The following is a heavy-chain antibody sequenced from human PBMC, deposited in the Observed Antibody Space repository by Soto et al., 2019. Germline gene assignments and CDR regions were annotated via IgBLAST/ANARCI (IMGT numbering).Heavy chain of an antibody. J-gene: IGHJ4*02. CDR3: AKENVLRYFDWLSKPYYFDF. V-gene: IGHV3-23*01. CDR1: GFTFSSYA. CDR2: ISGSGGST. Sequence: GGSLRLSCAAFGFTFSSYAMSRVRQAPGKGLEWVSAISGSGGSTYYADSVKGRFTISRDNPKNTLYLQMNSLRAEDTAVYYCAKENVLRYFDWLSKPYYFDFWGQGTLVSVSS. D-gene: IGHD3-9*01.